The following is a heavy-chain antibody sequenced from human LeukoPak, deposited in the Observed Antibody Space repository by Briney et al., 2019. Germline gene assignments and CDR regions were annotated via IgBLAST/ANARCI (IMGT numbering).Heavy chain of an antibody. V-gene: IGHV3-21*06. CDR3: ARVAEAAAFDS. J-gene: IGHJ4*02. CDR1: GFTFSTYS. D-gene: IGHD6-13*01. Sequence: GGPLRLSCAASGFTFSTYSMNWVRQAPGKGLEWVSSISSNSRYIYYADSMRGRFTISRDNAKNSLYLQMNSLKPEDTAVYYCARVAEAAAFDSWGQGTLVTVSS. CDR2: ISSNSRYI.